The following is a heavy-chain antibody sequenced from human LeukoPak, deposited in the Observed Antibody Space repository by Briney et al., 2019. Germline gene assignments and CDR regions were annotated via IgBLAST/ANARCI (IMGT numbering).Heavy chain of an antibody. CDR2: MSSSGGST. CDR3: ARFTIIAVRRIDYFDS. V-gene: IGHV3-23*01. Sequence: GWSLRLSCAVSVFTFSSYAMSWVRQAPGKGLEWVAIMSSSGGSTYYAVSLQGRFNISRDNSKHPLYLQLNSLRVDDTAVYYCARFTIIAVRRIDYFDSWGQGTLVTVSS. J-gene: IGHJ4*02. CDR1: VFTFSSYA. D-gene: IGHD6-6*01.